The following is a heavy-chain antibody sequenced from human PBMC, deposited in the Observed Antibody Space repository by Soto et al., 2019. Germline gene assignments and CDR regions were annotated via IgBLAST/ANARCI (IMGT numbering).Heavy chain of an antibody. Sequence: PGGSLRLSCAASGFTFSSYEMNWVRQAPGKGLEWVSYISSSGSTIYYADSVKGRFTISRDNAKNSLYLQMNSLRAEDTAVYYCARVGTPIPDYYYYYGMDVWGQGTTVTVSS. J-gene: IGHJ6*02. V-gene: IGHV3-48*03. CDR1: GFTFSSYE. D-gene: IGHD2-2*01. CDR3: ARVGTPIPDYYYYYGMDV. CDR2: ISSSGSTI.